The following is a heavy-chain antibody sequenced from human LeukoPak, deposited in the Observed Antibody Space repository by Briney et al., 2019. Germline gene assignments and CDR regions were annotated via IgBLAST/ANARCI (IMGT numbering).Heavy chain of an antibody. CDR2: IYFTGST. Sequence: TLSPTCTVSGGSISSGAYYWSWIRQPPGKGLEWIGYIYFTGSTSYNPSLKSRVIISPDTSKNQFSLKLTSVTAADTAVYYCATIHYWGQGTLVTVSS. J-gene: IGHJ4*02. CDR1: GGSISSGAYY. CDR3: ATIHY. V-gene: IGHV4-30-4*01.